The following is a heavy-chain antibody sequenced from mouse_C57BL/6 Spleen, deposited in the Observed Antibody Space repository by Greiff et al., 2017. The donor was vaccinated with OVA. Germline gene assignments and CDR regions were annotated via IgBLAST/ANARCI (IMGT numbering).Heavy chain of an antibody. D-gene: IGHD1-1*01. Sequence: VQLQQSGPVLVKPGASVKMSCKASGYTFTDYYMNWVKQSHGKSLEWIGVINPYNGGTSYNQKFKGKATLTVDKSSSTAYMELNSLTSEDSAVYYCARRGLITTAGYAMDYWGQGTSVTVSS. CDR2: INPYNGGT. CDR1: GYTFTDYY. V-gene: IGHV1-19*01. CDR3: ARRGLITTAGYAMDY. J-gene: IGHJ4*01.